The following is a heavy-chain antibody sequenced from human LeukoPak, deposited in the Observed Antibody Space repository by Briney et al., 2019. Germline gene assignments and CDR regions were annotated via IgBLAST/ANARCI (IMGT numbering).Heavy chain of an antibody. CDR2: IYSGGST. CDR1: GFTVSSNY. V-gene: IGHV3-66*01. D-gene: IGHD5-12*01. J-gene: IGHJ4*02. Sequence: GGSLRLSRAASGFTVSSNYMSWVRQAPGKGLEWVSVIYSGGSTYYADSVKGRFTISRDNSKNTLYLQMNSLRAEDTAVYYCASARGGYNYDLDYWGQGTLVTVSS. CDR3: ASARGGYNYDLDY.